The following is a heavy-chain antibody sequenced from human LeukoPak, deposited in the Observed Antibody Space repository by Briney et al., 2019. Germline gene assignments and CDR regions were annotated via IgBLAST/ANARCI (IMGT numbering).Heavy chain of an antibody. CDR3: ARLKFYDSTGYSPGHYMDV. J-gene: IGHJ6*03. CDR2: DSYSGST. Sequence: SETLSLTCIVSGGSISTRIYYWVWIRQPPGTGLEWIGCDSYSGSTHYNPSLKSRVTMSVDTSKNQFALRLSAVTAADTAVYYCARLKFYDSTGYSPGHYMDVWGKGITVTVSS. CDR1: GGSISTRIYY. D-gene: IGHD3-22*01. V-gene: IGHV4-39*06.